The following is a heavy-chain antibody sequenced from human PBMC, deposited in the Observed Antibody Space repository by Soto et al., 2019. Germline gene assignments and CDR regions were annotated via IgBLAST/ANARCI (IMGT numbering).Heavy chain of an antibody. Sequence: GGSLRLSCETSGFTFGNYGMGWVRQAPGKGLYWVSGISSSSRRTYYADSVRGRFTISRDNSKNTLYLQMKSLRAEDSASYYCAKEDTSSGSLDYWGQGALVTVSS. D-gene: IGHD6-19*01. CDR2: ISSSSRRT. J-gene: IGHJ4*02. CDR1: GFTFGNYG. V-gene: IGHV3-23*01. CDR3: AKEDTSSGSLDY.